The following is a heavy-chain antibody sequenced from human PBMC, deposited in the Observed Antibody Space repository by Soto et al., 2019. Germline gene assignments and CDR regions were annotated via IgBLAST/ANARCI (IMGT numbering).Heavy chain of an antibody. J-gene: IGHJ6*02. CDR3: ARGGDCTNCVCYLHYYYGMDV. Sequence: PGGSLRLSCAASGFTFSSYSMNWVRQAPGKGLEWVSSISSSSSYIYYADSVKGRFTISRDNAKNSLYLQMNSLRAEDTAVYYCARGGDCTNCVCYLHYYYGMDVWGQGTTVTVSS. V-gene: IGHV3-21*01. CDR1: GFTFSSYS. D-gene: IGHD2-8*01. CDR2: ISSSSSYI.